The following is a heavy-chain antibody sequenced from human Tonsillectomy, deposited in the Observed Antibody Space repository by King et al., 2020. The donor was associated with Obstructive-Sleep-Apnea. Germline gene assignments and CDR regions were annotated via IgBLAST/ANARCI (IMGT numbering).Heavy chain of an antibody. CDR2: VRYDGGYE. CDR1: NFTFSSYG. V-gene: IGHV3-30*02. Sequence: QVQLVESGGGVVQPGGSLRLSCAASNFTFSSYGMHWVRQAPGKGLEWVAFVRYDGGYEYYADSVKGRFTISRDNSKNTLYVQMNSLRVEDTAGYYCAKSSGVAAAGTYPFDYWGQGTLVTVSS. D-gene: IGHD6-13*01. J-gene: IGHJ4*02. CDR3: AKSSGVAAAGTYPFDY.